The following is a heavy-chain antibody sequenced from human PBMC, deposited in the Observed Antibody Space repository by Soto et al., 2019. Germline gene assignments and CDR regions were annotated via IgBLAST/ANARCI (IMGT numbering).Heavy chain of an antibody. CDR2: IYYSGST. D-gene: IGHD6-13*01. CDR3: ARDIPGRAAAGTRLDAFDS. CDR1: GGSISSGGYY. Sequence: SETLSLTCTVSGGSISSGGYYWSWIRQHPGKGLEWIGYIYYSGSTYYNPSLKSRVTISVDTSKNQFSLKLSSVTAADTAVYYCARDIPGRAAAGTRLDAFDSWGQGTMVNVAS. V-gene: IGHV4-31*03. J-gene: IGHJ3*02.